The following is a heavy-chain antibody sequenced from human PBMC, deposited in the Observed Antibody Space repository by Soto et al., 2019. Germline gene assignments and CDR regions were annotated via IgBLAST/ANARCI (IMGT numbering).Heavy chain of an antibody. CDR1: GGSISSGGYY. J-gene: IGHJ3*02. Sequence: SETLSLTCTVSGGSISSGGYYWSWIRQHPGKGLEWIGYIYYSGSTYYNPSLKSRVTISVDTSKNQFSLKLSSVTAADTAVYYCARDNRPKIYDTTYVGAFDIWGQGTMVT. CDR2: IYYSGST. D-gene: IGHD3-22*01. CDR3: ARDNRPKIYDTTYVGAFDI. V-gene: IGHV4-31*03.